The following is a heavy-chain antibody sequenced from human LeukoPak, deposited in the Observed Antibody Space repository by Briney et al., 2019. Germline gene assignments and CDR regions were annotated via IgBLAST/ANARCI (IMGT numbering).Heavy chain of an antibody. CDR2: INTNTGSP. Sequence: ASVKVSCKASGYTFTSYGMNWVRQAPGQGLEWMGWINTNTGSPTYAQGFTGRFVFSLDTSVNTAYLQISSLKAEDTAVYYCARVGYCTSNSCLKFDYWGQGTLVTVSS. V-gene: IGHV7-4-1*02. CDR3: ARVGYCTSNSCLKFDY. CDR1: GYTFTSYG. D-gene: IGHD2-2*01. J-gene: IGHJ4*02.